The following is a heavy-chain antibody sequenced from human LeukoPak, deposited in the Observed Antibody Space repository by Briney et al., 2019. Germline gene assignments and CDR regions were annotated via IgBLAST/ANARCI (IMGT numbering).Heavy chain of an antibody. V-gene: IGHV3-21*01. CDR2: ISSSSSYI. J-gene: IGHJ4*02. Sequence: PGGSLRLSCAASGFTFSSYSMNWVRQAPGRGLEWVSSISSSSSYIYYADSVKGRFTISRDNAKNSLYLQMNSLRAEDTAVYYCARDLWQQLVFDYWGQGTLVTVSS. D-gene: IGHD6-13*01. CDR3: ARDLWQQLVFDY. CDR1: GFTFSSYS.